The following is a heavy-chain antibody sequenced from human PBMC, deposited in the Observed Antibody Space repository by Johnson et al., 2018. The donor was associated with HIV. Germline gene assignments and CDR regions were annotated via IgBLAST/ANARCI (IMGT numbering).Heavy chain of an antibody. Sequence: VQLVESGGGLVQPGGSLRLSCTASGFPVTSNFMTWVRQPPGKGLDWVSAVYSTFGTYYADSVRGRFTISSDIFKNTLYLQMNSLRAEDTAVYYCARERNSGSYLFSDAFDIWGQGTMVTVSS. CDR2: VYSTFGT. D-gene: IGHD1-26*01. J-gene: IGHJ3*02. CDR3: ARERNSGSYLFSDAFDI. V-gene: IGHV3-66*02. CDR1: GFPVTSNF.